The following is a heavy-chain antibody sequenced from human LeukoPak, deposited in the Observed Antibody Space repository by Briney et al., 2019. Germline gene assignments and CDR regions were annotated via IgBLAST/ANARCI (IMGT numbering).Heavy chain of an antibody. D-gene: IGHD6-19*01. CDR3: ARGRGRSLDSSGWYGVEYYFDY. Sequence: GSLRLSCAASGFTFTDFYMSWIRQPPGKGLEWIGEINHSGSTNYNPSLKSRVTISVDTSKNQFSLKLSSVTAADTAVYYCARGRGRSLDSSGWYGVEYYFDYWGQGTLVTVSS. V-gene: IGHV4-34*01. CDR1: GFTFTDFY. CDR2: INHSGST. J-gene: IGHJ4*02.